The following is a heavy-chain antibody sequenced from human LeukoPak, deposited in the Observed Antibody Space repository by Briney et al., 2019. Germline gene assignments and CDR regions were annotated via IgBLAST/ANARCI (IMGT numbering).Heavy chain of an antibody. V-gene: IGHV3-23*01. J-gene: IGHJ5*02. Sequence: GGSLRLSCAASGFNFSAHYMNWVRQAPGKGLEWVSAISGSGGSTYYADSAKGRFTISRDNSKNTLYLQMNSLRAEDTAVYYCAKRRWFDPWGQGTLVTVSS. CDR3: AKRRWFDP. CDR1: GFNFSAHY. CDR2: ISGSGGST.